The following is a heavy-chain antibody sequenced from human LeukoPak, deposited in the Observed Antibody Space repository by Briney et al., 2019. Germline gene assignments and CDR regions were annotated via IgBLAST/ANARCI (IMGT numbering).Heavy chain of an antibody. Sequence: SETLSLTCAVYGGSFSGYYWSWIRQPPGKGLEWIGEINRSGSTNYNPSLRSRVTVSVHTSKNQLSLKLSSVTAADTAVYYCARQWLVSPLFDYWGQGTLVTVSS. CDR1: GGSFSGYY. J-gene: IGHJ4*02. CDR3: ARQWLVSPLFDY. D-gene: IGHD6-19*01. V-gene: IGHV4-34*01. CDR2: INRSGST.